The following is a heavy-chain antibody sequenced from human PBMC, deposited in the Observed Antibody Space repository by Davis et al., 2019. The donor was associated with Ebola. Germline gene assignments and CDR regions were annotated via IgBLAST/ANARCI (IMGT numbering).Heavy chain of an antibody. CDR1: GFTFSSYG. J-gene: IGHJ3*02. D-gene: IGHD3-22*01. CDR2: ISYDGSNK. V-gene: IGHV3-30*03. CDR3: ARDPSSGYYDDAFDI. Sequence: PGGSLRLSCAASGFTFSSYGMHWVRQAPGKGLEWVAVISYDGSNKYYADSVKGRFTISRDNSKNTLYLQMNSLRAEDTAVYYCARDPSSGYYDDAFDIWGQGTMVTVSS.